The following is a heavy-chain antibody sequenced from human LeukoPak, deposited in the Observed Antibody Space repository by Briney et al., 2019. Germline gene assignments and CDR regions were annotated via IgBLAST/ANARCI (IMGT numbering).Heavy chain of an antibody. D-gene: IGHD3-22*01. Sequence: SETLSLTCTVSGGSISSYYWSWIRQPPGKGLEWIGYIYYSGSTNYNPSLKSRVTISVDTSKNQFSLKLSSVTAADTAAYYCARGNYYDSSGYSFDYWGQGTLVTVSS. J-gene: IGHJ4*02. CDR3: ARGNYYDSSGYSFDY. CDR2: IYYSGST. V-gene: IGHV4-59*01. CDR1: GGSISSYY.